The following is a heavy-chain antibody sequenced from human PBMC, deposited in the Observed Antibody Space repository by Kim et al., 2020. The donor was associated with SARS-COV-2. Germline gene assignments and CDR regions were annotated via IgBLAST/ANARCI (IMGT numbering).Heavy chain of an antibody. D-gene: IGHD3-10*01. CDR3: ARLFTMVWGCCAFDI. J-gene: IGHJ3*02. Sequence: SETLSLTCTVSGGSISSSSYYWGWIRQPPGKGLEWIGSIYYSGSTYYNPSLKSRVTISVDTSKNQFSLKLSSVTAADTAVYYCARLFTMVWGCCAFDIWG. CDR1: GGSISSSSYY. CDR2: IYYSGST. V-gene: IGHV4-39*01.